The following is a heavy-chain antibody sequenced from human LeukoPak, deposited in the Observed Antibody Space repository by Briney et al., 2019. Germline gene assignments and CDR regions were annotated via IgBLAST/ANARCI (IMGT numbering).Heavy chain of an antibody. CDR1: GGTFGSYT. D-gene: IGHD4-11*01. V-gene: IGHV1-69*02. Sequence: ASVKVSCKASGGTFGSYTISWVRQAPGQGLEWMGRIIPILGIANYAQKFQGRVTITADKSTSTAYMELSSLRSEDTAVYYCARGPDYSSYLNWFDPWGQGTLVTVSS. J-gene: IGHJ5*02. CDR2: IIPILGIA. CDR3: ARGPDYSSYLNWFDP.